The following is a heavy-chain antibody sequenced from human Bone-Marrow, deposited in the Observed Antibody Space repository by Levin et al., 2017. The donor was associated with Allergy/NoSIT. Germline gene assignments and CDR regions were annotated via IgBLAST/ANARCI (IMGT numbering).Heavy chain of an antibody. CDR3: AKEKGSAAAGLFHY. D-gene: IGHD6-13*01. J-gene: IGHJ4*02. Sequence: GGSLRLSCAASGFSIEDYAMHWVRQAPGKGLERVSSISWNSGRIVYADSVKGRLTISRDNAKNSLFLQMNSLKTEDTALYYCAKEKGSAAAGLFHYWGQGTLVTVSS. CDR2: ISWNSGRI. CDR1: GFSIEDYA. V-gene: IGHV3-9*01.